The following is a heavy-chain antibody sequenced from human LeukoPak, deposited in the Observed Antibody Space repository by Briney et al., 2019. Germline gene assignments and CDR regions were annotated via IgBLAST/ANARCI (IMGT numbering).Heavy chain of an antibody. D-gene: IGHD2-15*01. Sequence: GGSLRLSCTAPGFPFNAYNIHWIRQSPGRGLEWVSFIRNDETEIHYADFAKGRFTISRDRSKNSVYLQMNSLRPDDTALYYCAKDGGGYRFDFWGQGTMVTVSS. CDR3: AKDGGGYRFDF. V-gene: IGHV3-30*02. CDR1: GFPFNAYN. CDR2: IRNDETEI. J-gene: IGHJ4*02.